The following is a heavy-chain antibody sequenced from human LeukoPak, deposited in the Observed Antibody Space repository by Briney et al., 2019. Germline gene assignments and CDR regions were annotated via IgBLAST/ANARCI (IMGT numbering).Heavy chain of an antibody. CDR1: GFTFSNYA. V-gene: IGHV3-64*01. Sequence: GGSLRLSCAASGFTFSNYAMHWVRQAPGKGLEYVSVISSDGVSTYYANSVKGRFTISRDNSKNTLYLQMGSLRAGDMAVYYCARDRWGCTSTSCYDFGYWGQGTLVTVSS. J-gene: IGHJ4*02. D-gene: IGHD2-2*01. CDR2: ISSDGVST. CDR3: ARDRWGCTSTSCYDFGY.